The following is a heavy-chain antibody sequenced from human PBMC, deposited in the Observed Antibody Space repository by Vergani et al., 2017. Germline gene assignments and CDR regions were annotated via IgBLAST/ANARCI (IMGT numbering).Heavy chain of an antibody. D-gene: IGHD3-10*01. CDR3: ARSRIYYGAGSPDY. V-gene: IGHV4-59*11. CDR1: FDSIRNLY. Sequence: QVQLQESGPGLVKSSETLSLTCSVSFDSIRNLYCNWIRQPSGKGLEWLGSIHYSEHTNYNPSLKNRVTISVDTSKNQFSLTLTSVTAADTAVYYCARSRIYYGAGSPDYWGQGTLVTVSS. CDR2: IHYSEHT. J-gene: IGHJ4*02.